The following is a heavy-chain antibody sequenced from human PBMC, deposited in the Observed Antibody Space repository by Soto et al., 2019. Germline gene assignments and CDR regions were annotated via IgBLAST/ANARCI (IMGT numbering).Heavy chain of an antibody. D-gene: IGHD2-2*02. CDR2: ISGSGGST. CDR3: AKVGFVVVVPAAIRDGWSDP. J-gene: IGHJ5*02. V-gene: IGHV3-23*01. Sequence: GGSLRLSCAASGFTFSSYAMSWVRQAPGKGLEWVSAISGSGGSTYYADSVKGRFTISRDNSKNTLYLQMNSLRAEDTAVYYCAKVGFVVVVPAAIRDGWSDPWGQGTLVTVSS. CDR1: GFTFSSYA.